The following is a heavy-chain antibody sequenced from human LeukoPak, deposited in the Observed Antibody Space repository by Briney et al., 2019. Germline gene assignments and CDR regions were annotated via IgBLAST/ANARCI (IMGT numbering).Heavy chain of an antibody. V-gene: IGHV3-23*01. D-gene: IGHD2-2*02. CDR2: ISGSGGST. CDR3: ARDVYCSSTSCYTDYYYGMDV. J-gene: IGHJ6*02. Sequence: PGGSLRLSCAASGFTFSSYAMSWVRQAPGKGLEWVSAISGSGGSTYYADSVKGRFTISRDNAKNSLYLQMNSLRAEDTAVYYCARDVYCSSTSCYTDYYYGMDVWGQGTTVTVSS. CDR1: GFTFSSYA.